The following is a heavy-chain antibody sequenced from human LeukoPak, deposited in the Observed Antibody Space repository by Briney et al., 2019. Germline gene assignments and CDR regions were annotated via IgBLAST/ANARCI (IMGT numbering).Heavy chain of an antibody. J-gene: IGHJ4*02. V-gene: IGHV4-59*08. CDR2: ISYSGST. CDR1: GASISSYY. Sequence: SETLSLTCTVSGASISSYYWSWIRQPPGKGLEWIGYISYSGSTNYNPSLKSRVTISADTSKNQVSLTLSSVTAADTAVYYCARHPELYFFDYWGQGTLVSVSS. D-gene: IGHD3-10*01. CDR3: ARHPELYFFDY.